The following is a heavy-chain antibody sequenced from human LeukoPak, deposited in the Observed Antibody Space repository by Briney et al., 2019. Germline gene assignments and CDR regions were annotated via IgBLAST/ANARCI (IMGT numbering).Heavy chain of an antibody. CDR1: GGSFSSYY. J-gene: IGHJ5*02. CDR3: ARDLGENWFDP. D-gene: IGHD2-21*01. Sequence: PSETLSLTCAVYGGSFSSYYWSWIRQPPGKGLEWIGYIYYSGSTNYNPSLKCRVTISVDTSKNQFSLKLSSVTAADTAVYYCARDLGENWFDPWGQGTLVTVSS. V-gene: IGHV4-59*01. CDR2: IYYSGST.